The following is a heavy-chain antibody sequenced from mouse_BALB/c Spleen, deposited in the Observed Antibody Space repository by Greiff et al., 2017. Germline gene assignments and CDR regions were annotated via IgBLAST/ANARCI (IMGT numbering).Heavy chain of an antibody. CDR1: GFNIKDTY. J-gene: IGHJ4*01. CDR2: IDPANGNT. Sequence: EVQLQQSGAELAKPGASVKMSCKASGFNIKDTYMHWVKQRPEQGLEWIGRIDPANGNTKYDPKFQGKATITADTSSNTAYLQLSSLTSEDTAVYYCARFGYDYYAMDYWGQGTSVTVSS. D-gene: IGHD2-2*01. V-gene: IGHV14-3*02. CDR3: ARFGYDYYAMDY.